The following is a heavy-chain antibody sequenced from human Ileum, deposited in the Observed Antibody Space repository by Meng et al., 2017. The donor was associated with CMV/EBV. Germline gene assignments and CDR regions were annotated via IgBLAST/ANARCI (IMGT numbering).Heavy chain of an antibody. CDR2: VYYNGIT. D-gene: IGHD3-22*01. CDR3: GRDNSGFVDY. CDR1: GCSISTSSYY. J-gene: IGHJ4*02. Sequence: LQESGPGLVKPSETLSLPCTVSGCSISTSSYYWGWIRQSPGKGLEWIGSVYYNGITYYNPSLNSRVILSLDTSKNQFSLKLDSVTAADTAVYYCGRDNSGFVDYWGQGALVTVSS. V-gene: IGHV4-39*07.